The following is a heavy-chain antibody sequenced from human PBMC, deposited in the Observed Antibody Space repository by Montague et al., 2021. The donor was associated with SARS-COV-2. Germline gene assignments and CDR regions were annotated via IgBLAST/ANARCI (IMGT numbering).Heavy chain of an antibody. CDR3: AHLRGSGWYGDWFDP. D-gene: IGHD6-19*01. J-gene: IGHJ5*02. CDR2: IYWDDDK. CDR1: GFSLSTSGVG. Sequence: PALVKPTQTLTLTCTFSGFSLSTSGVGVGWIRQPPGEALEWLALIYWDDDKRYSPSLKSRLTITKDTSKNQVVLTMTNMDPVDTATYYCAHLRGSGWYGDWFDPWGQGTLVTVSS. V-gene: IGHV2-5*02.